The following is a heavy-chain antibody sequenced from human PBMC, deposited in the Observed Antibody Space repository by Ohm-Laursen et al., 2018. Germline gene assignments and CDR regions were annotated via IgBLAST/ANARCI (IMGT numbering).Heavy chain of an antibody. Sequence: GSLRLSCSASGSTFSSYAMSWVRQAPGKGLEWISYISSTGTTIYYADSVKGRFTISRDNAKNSLFLQLQSLRAEDTAVYYCAKGYDDSGYYWKNAYFDLWGRGILVTVSS. D-gene: IGHD3-22*01. V-gene: IGHV3-11*01. CDR2: ISSTGTTI. J-gene: IGHJ2*01. CDR1: GSTFSSYA. CDR3: AKGYDDSGYYWKNAYFDL.